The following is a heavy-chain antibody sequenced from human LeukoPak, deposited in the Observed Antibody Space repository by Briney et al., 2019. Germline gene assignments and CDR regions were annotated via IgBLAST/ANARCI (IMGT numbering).Heavy chain of an antibody. V-gene: IGHV1-18*01. J-gene: IGHJ4*02. Sequence: ASVKVSCKASGYTFTSYDVSWVRQAPGQGLEWMGWISAYNAKTKYAQNLQGRVTLTTDTSTSTAYMELRSLRSDDTAVYYCARGPDSSGWYFYFDYWGQGTLVTVSS. CDR1: GYTFTSYD. D-gene: IGHD6-19*01. CDR3: ARGPDSSGWYFYFDY. CDR2: ISAYNAKT.